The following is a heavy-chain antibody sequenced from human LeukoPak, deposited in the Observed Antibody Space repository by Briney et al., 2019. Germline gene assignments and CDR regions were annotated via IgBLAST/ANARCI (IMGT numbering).Heavy chain of an antibody. Sequence: PGGSLRLSCAASGFTFSSYAMSWVRQAPGKGLEWVSAISGSGGSTYYADSVKGRFTISRDNSKNTLYLQMNSLRAEDTAVYYCAKDVKGSYCFVPLYYFDYWGQGTLVTVSS. J-gene: IGHJ4*02. CDR2: ISGSGGST. V-gene: IGHV3-23*01. CDR3: AKDVKGSYCFVPLYYFDY. D-gene: IGHD3-10*01. CDR1: GFTFSSYA.